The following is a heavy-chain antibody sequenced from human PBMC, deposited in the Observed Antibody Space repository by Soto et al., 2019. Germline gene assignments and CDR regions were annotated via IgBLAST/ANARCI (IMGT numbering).Heavy chain of an antibody. V-gene: IGHV3-23*01. D-gene: IGHD1-26*01. CDR2: ISGSGGST. J-gene: IGHJ6*02. CDR1: GFTFSSYA. Sequence: GGSLRLSCAASGFTFSSYAMSWVRQAPGKGLEWVSAISGSGGSTYYADSVKGRFTISRDNSKNTLYLQMNSLRAEDTAVYYCAKSTIVGATTRATLGGMDVWGQGTTVTVSS. CDR3: AKSTIVGATTRATLGGMDV.